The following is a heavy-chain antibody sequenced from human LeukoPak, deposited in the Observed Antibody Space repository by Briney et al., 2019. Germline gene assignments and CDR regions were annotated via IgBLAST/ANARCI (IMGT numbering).Heavy chain of an antibody. D-gene: IGHD3-3*01. CDR1: GYTFTSYD. V-gene: IGHV1-8*01. Sequence: ASVKVSCKASGYTFTSYDINWVRQATGQGLECMGWMNPNSGNTGYAQKFQGRVTMTRNTSISTAYMELSSLRSEDTAVYYCARHHGDFWSGYYNYWGQGTLVTVSS. J-gene: IGHJ4*02. CDR3: ARHHGDFWSGYYNY. CDR2: MNPNSGNT.